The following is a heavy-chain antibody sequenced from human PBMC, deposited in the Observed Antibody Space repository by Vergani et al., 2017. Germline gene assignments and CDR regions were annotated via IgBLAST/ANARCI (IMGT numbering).Heavy chain of an antibody. V-gene: IGHV4-39*01. Sequence: QLQLQESGPGLVKPSETLSLTCTVSGGSITSSSYYWGWIRQPPGKGLEWIGSIYYSGSTYYNPSLKSRLTISVDASKNQFSLKLSSVTAPDTAVYYCASGWDVCDSRWGQGTLVTVSS. CDR1: GGSITSSSYY. J-gene: IGHJ4*02. CDR3: ASGWDVCDSR. CDR2: IYYSGST. D-gene: IGHD2-21*02.